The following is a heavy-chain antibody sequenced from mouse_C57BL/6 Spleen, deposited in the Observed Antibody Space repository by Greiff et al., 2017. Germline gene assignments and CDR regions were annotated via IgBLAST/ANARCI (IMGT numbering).Heavy chain of an antibody. Sequence: DVKLQESGPGLVKPSQSLSLTCSVTGYSISSGYYWNWIRQFPGNKLEWMGYISYDGSNNYNPSLKNRISITRDTSKNQFFLKLNSVTTEDTATYYCASYDGYYPHWYFDVWGTGTTVTVSS. D-gene: IGHD2-3*01. CDR1: GYSISSGYY. CDR3: ASYDGYYPHWYFDV. J-gene: IGHJ1*03. CDR2: ISYDGSN. V-gene: IGHV3-6*01.